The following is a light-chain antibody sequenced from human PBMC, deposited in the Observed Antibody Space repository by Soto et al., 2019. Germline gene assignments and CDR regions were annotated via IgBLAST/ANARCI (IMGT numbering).Light chain of an antibody. V-gene: IGLV3-9*01. CDR2: RDS. J-gene: IGLJ2*01. CDR1: NIGSKN. CDR3: QVWDSSTVV. Sequence: SYELTQPLSVSVALGQTARITCGGNNIGSKNVHWYQQKPGQAPVLVIYRDSNRPSGIPEPFSGSNSGNTATLTISRAQAGDEADYYCQVWDSSTVVFGGGTKLTVL.